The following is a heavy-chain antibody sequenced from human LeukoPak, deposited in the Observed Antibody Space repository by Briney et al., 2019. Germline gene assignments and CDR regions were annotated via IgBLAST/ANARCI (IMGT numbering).Heavy chain of an antibody. Sequence: ASVKVSCKASGYTFISYGISWVRQAPGQGLEGMGWICAYNGNTDYAQNLQGRVTMTTDTSTSTAYMELRSLRSDDTAVYYCARTGGGGSIAARLHYYYMDVWGKGTTVTVSS. CDR3: ARTGGGGSIAARLHYYYMDV. CDR1: GYTFISYG. D-gene: IGHD6-6*01. CDR2: ICAYNGNT. V-gene: IGHV1-18*01. J-gene: IGHJ6*03.